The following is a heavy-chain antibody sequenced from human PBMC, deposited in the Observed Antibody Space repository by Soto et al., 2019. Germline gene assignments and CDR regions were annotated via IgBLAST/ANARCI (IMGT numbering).Heavy chain of an antibody. Sequence: KPSESLYIACTVSGGSVRSGSYYWSWIRQPPGKGLEWIGYIYYSGSTNYNPSLKSRVTISVDTSKNQFSLKLSSVTAADTAVYYCARYSSSLNWFDPWGQGTLVTVSS. V-gene: IGHV4-61*01. D-gene: IGHD6-13*01. CDR3: ARYSSSLNWFDP. CDR2: IYYSGST. J-gene: IGHJ5*02. CDR1: GGSVRSGSYY.